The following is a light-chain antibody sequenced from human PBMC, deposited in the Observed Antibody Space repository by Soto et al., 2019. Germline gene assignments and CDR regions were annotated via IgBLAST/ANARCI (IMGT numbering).Light chain of an antibody. J-gene: IGKJ4*01. Sequence: QPQSSFSAPLGDNVPITSRASQSISSYLNWYQQKPGKAPKLLIYAASSLQSGVPSRFSGSGSGTDFTLTISSLQPEDFATYYCQQSYSTPLTFGGGTKVDNK. CDR3: QQSYSTPLT. V-gene: IGKV1-39*01. CDR2: AAS. CDR1: QSISSY.